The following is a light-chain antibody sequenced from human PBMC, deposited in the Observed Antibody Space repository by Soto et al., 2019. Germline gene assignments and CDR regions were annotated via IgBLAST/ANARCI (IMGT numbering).Light chain of an antibody. Sequence: EIVLTQSPGTLSLSPGERATLSFSASQSVSSSYLAWYQQKPGQAPRLLIYGASTRATGIPDRFSGSGSGTDFTLTISSLEPEDFAVYYCQQRSNWPALTFGGGTKVDI. CDR3: QQRSNWPALT. CDR1: QSVSSSY. CDR2: GAS. V-gene: IGKV3D-20*02. J-gene: IGKJ4*01.